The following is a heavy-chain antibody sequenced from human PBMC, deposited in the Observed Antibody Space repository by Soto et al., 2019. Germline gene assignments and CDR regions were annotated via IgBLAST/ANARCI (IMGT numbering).Heavy chain of an antibody. Sequence: PGESLKISCRTSGYRFTSYWIAWVRQMPGKGLEWMGIIFPSDSDTRYSPSFQGQVTISADRSTSTVFLQWASLKTSDTAVYFCARKDKSGYFNWFDPWGQGTLVTVSS. CDR2: IFPSDSDT. D-gene: IGHD3-22*01. CDR3: ARKDKSGYFNWFDP. V-gene: IGHV5-51*01. CDR1: GYRFTSYW. J-gene: IGHJ5*02.